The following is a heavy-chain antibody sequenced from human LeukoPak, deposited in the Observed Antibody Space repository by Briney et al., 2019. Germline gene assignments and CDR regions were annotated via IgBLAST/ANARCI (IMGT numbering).Heavy chain of an antibody. Sequence: PGGSLRLSCAACGFTFSSSVMHWVRQAPGKGLEWVAVISYDGSNKYYADSVKGRFTISRDNSKNALYLQMNSLRAEDTAVYYCARDRVAARAYYFHYWGQGTLVTVSS. J-gene: IGHJ4*02. D-gene: IGHD2-15*01. CDR3: ARDRVAARAYYFHY. CDR2: ISYDGSNK. V-gene: IGHV3-30-3*01. CDR1: GFTFSSSV.